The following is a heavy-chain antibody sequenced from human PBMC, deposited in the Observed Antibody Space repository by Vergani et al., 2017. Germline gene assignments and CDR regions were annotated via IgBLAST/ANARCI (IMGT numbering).Heavy chain of an antibody. V-gene: IGHV3-23*04. J-gene: IGHJ2*01. D-gene: IGHD6-13*01. CDR1: GFSLSRFW. CDR3: AKHQQQLPIYWYFDL. Sequence: EVQLVESGGGLVQPGGSLRLSCAASGFSLSRFWMSWVRQAPEKGLEWVSAISGSGGSTYYADSVKGRFTISRDNSKNTLYLQMNSLRAEDTAVYYCAKHQQQLPIYWYFDLWGRGTLVTVSS. CDR2: ISGSGGST.